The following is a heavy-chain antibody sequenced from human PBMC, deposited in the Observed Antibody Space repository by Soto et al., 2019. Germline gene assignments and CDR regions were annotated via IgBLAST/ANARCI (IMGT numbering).Heavy chain of an antibody. J-gene: IGHJ6*03. V-gene: IGHV3-23*01. CDR1: GFTFSSYA. Sequence: GWSLRLSCAASGFTFSSYAMSWVRQAPGKGLEWVSAISGSGGSTYYADSVKGRFTISRDNSKNTLYLQMNSLRAEDTAVYYCAKEGLRTLEEPYYMDVWGNGTTVTVSS. CDR3: AKEGLRTLEEPYYMDV. D-gene: IGHD5-12*01. CDR2: ISGSGGST.